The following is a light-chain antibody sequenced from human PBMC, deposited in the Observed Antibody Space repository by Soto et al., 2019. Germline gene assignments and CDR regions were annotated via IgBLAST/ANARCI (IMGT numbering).Light chain of an antibody. CDR1: QSISIY. CDR3: QQTYTTPEIT. Sequence: DIQMTQSPSSLSASLGDRVTITCRASQSISIYLNWYQLKPGKSPNLLMYGASYLKSGVPTRFSGSGSGTDSTLTIISLQPEDFAIYYCQQTYTTPEITFGQGTRLEIK. V-gene: IGKV1-39*01. CDR2: GAS. J-gene: IGKJ5*01.